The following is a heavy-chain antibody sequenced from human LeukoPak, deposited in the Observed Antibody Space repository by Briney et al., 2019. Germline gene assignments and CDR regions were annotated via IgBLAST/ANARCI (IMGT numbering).Heavy chain of an antibody. J-gene: IGHJ6*03. V-gene: IGHV4-59*01. Sequence: PSETLSLTCTVSGGSINLYYWSWIRQSPGKGLEWIGYIYYSGITDYNPSLKSRVTMSIDTSKKQFSLKLTSVTAADTAVYLCGRGGNHYYYYMDVWGKGTRVTVSS. CDR2: IYYSGIT. D-gene: IGHD4-23*01. CDR1: GGSINLYY. CDR3: GRGGNHYYYYMDV.